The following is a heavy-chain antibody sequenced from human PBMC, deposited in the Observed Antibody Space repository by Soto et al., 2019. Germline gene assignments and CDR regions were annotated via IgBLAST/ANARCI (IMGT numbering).Heavy chain of an antibody. D-gene: IGHD1-26*01. CDR1: GFTFSSYG. CDR2: ISYDGSNK. Sequence: PGGSLRLSCAASGFTFSSYGMHWVRQAPGKGLEWVAVISYDGSNKYYTDSVKGRITISRDNSKNTLFLQINCLRAEDTAVYYCAKGGSYLSGYYFDYWGQGT. J-gene: IGHJ4*02. V-gene: IGHV3-30*18. CDR3: AKGGSYLSGYYFDY.